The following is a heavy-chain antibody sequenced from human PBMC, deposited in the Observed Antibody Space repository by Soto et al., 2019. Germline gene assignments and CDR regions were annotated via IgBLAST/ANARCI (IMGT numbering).Heavy chain of an antibody. V-gene: IGHV1-8*01. CDR1: GYTFTSYD. J-gene: IGHJ5*02. Sequence: ASVKVSCKASGYTFTSYDINWVRQATGQGLELMGWMNPNSGNTGYAQKFQGRVTMTRNTSISTAYMELSSLRSEDTAVYYCARENYCSSTSCYETWFDPWGQGTLVTVSS. D-gene: IGHD2-2*01. CDR3: ARENYCSSTSCYETWFDP. CDR2: MNPNSGNT.